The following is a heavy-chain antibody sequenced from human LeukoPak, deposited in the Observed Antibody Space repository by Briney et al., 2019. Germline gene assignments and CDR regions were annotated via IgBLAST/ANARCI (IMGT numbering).Heavy chain of an antibody. CDR3: ARVRRDSSGWYHVDY. J-gene: IGHJ4*02. CDR1: GFTFSSYD. Sequence: GGSLRLSCAASGFTFSSYDMHWVRHVRGKGLEWVSAITTAGDTFYPGSVKGRFTTSRENAKNSFYLQMNSLRAGDAAVYYCARVRRDSSGWYHVDYWGQGTLVTVSS. CDR2: ITTAGDT. D-gene: IGHD6-19*01. V-gene: IGHV3-13*01.